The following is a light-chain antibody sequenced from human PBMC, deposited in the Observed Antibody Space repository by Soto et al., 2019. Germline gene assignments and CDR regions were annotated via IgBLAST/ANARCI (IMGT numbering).Light chain of an antibody. CDR1: QSVSSSY. CDR3: QQYGSSL. V-gene: IGKV3-20*01. J-gene: IGKJ4*01. Sequence: EIVLTQSPGTLSLSPGERATLSCRASQSVSSSYLAWYQQKPGQAPRLLIYGASSRATGIPDRFSGSGSGTDFTLTISRREPEDFAVYYCQQYGSSLFGGGTKV. CDR2: GAS.